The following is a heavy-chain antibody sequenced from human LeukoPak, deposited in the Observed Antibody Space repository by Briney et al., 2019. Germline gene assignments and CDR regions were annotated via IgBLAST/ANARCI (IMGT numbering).Heavy chain of an antibody. CDR3: ARDRYDYYYYYYMGV. D-gene: IGHD3-16*02. CDR2: MNPNSGNT. CDR1: GYTFTSYD. V-gene: IGHV1-8*01. Sequence: GASVKVSCKASGYTFTSYDINWVRQATGQGLEWMGWMNPNSGNTGYAQKFQGRVTMTRNTSISTAYMELSSLRSEDTAVYYCARDRYDYYYYYYMGVWGKGTTVTVSS. J-gene: IGHJ6*03.